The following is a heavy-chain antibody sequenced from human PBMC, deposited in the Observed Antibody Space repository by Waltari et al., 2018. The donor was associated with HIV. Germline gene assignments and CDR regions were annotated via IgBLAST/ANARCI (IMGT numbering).Heavy chain of an antibody. CDR1: GYTFTSYA. CDR2: INAGNGNT. CDR3: ARVEMATRDFDY. D-gene: IGHD5-12*01. V-gene: IGHV1-3*01. Sequence: QVQLVQSGAEVKKPGASVKVSCKASGYTFTSYAMHWVRQAPGQRLEWMGWINAGNGNTGYAQKFQGRVTMTRNTSISTAYMERSSLRSEDTAVYYCARVEMATRDFDYWGQGTLVTVSS. J-gene: IGHJ4*02.